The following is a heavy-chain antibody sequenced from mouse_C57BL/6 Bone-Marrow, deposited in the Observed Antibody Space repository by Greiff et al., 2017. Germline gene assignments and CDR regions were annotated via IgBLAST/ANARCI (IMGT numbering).Heavy chain of an antibody. J-gene: IGHJ3*01. V-gene: IGHV14-1*01. CDR1: GFNIKDYY. CDR3: TPLWFAY. CDR2: IDPEDGDT. Sequence: EVQLQQSGAELVRPGASVKLSCTASGFNIKDYYMHWVKQRPEQGLEWIGRIDPEDGDTEYAPKFQGKDTMTADTSSNTAYLQLSSLTSEDTAVYYCTPLWFAYWGQGTLVTVSA.